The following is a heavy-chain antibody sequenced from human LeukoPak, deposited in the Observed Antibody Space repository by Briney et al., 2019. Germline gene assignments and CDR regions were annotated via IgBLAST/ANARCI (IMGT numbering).Heavy chain of an antibody. J-gene: IGHJ4*02. CDR3: ARAWSGTQYYFDY. CDR2: IYSGGST. Sequence: AGGSLRLSCAASGFTVSDIYMSGVRQAPGKGLEWVSVIYSGGSTYYADSVKGRFTISRDTSKNTLYLQMNSLRAEDTAVYYCARAWSGTQYYFDYWGQGTLVTVSS. V-gene: IGHV3-66*01. CDR1: GFTVSDIY. D-gene: IGHD3-3*01.